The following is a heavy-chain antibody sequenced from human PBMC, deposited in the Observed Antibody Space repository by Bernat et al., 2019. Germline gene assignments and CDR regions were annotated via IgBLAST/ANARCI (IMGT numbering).Heavy chain of an antibody. D-gene: IGHD6-6*01. J-gene: IGHJ4*02. Sequence: EVQLVESGGGLVQPGGSLRLSCAASGFTFSSYSMNWVRQAPGKGLEWVSYISSSSSTIYYADSVKGRFTISRDNSKNTLYLQMNSLRAEDTAVYYCASSIAARHTELDYWGQGTLVTVSS. CDR3: ASSIAARHTELDY. CDR1: GFTFSSYS. CDR2: ISSSSSTI. V-gene: IGHV3-48*01.